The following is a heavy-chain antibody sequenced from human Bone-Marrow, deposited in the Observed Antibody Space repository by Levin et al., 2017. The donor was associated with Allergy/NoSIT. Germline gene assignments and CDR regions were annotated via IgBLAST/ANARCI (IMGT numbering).Heavy chain of an antibody. CDR1: GFIFSNFA. CDR2: IWHDGSNE. J-gene: IGHJ4*02. V-gene: IGHV3-33*01. CDR3: ARDWELTGIDEPTILKDH. Sequence: PGGSLRLSREASGFIFSNFAMHWVRQAPGKGLEWVAVIWHDGSNEYYLDSVKGRFIISRDNSKNKVYLQMNRLRVEDTGFYYCARDWELTGIDEPTILKDHWGQGTLVTVSS. D-gene: IGHD3-9*01.